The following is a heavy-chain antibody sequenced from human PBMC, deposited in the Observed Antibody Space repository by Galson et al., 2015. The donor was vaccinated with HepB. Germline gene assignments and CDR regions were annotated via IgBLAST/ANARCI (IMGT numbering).Heavy chain of an antibody. CDR2: IYHSGST. J-gene: IGHJ5*02. CDR1: GFTFSSYSM. D-gene: IGHD6-13*01. V-gene: IGHV4-4*02. Sequence: SLRLSCAASGFTFSSYSMNWVRQPPGKGLEWIGEIYHSGSTNYNPSLKSRVTISVDKSKNQFSLKLSSVTAADTAVYYCARDRGSSWYGWFDPWGQGTLVTVSS. CDR3: ARDRGSSWYGWFDP.